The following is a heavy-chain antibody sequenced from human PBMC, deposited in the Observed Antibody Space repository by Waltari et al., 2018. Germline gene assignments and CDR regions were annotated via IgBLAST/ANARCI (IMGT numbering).Heavy chain of an antibody. CDR1: GGSVSSGGYS. D-gene: IGHD6-13*01. V-gene: IGHV4-31*03. J-gene: IGHJ4*02. Sequence: QVHLQESGPGLVNTSQTLSLTCTVSGGSVSSGGYSLSWFRQRPVEAVEWIGHMYKTWNTDYNPSLRSRVDVSLDTSEDQFSLKVNLLTAADTAVYYCARDLKYTNGWYEMPVWGQGTLVTVSS. CDR3: ARDLKYTNGWYEMPV. CDR2: MYKTWNT.